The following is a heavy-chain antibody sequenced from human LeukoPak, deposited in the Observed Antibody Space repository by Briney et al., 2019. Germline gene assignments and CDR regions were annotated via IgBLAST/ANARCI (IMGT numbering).Heavy chain of an antibody. CDR2: IYYSGST. CDR3: ARWSVAAFDY. V-gene: IGHV4-31*03. Sequence: PSETLSLTCTVSGGSISSSNHSWGWIRQPPGKGLEWIGYIYYSGSTYYNPSLKSRVTISVDTSKNQFSLKLSSVTAADTAVYYCARWSVAAFDYWGQGTLVTVSS. J-gene: IGHJ4*02. D-gene: IGHD3-3*01. CDR1: GGSISSSNHS.